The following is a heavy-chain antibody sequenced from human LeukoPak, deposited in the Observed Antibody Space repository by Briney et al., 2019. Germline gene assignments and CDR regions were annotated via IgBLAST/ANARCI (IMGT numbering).Heavy chain of an antibody. V-gene: IGHV3-21*04. Sequence: GGSLRLSCAASGFTFSSYSLNWVRQAPGKGLEWVSFISTSSSYIYYADSVKGRFTISRDNARNSLYLQMNSLRAEDTALYYCARDREDTYLDVWGKGTTVTVSS. CDR1: GFTFSSYS. CDR2: ISTSSSYI. D-gene: IGHD2-15*01. J-gene: IGHJ6*03. CDR3: ARDREDTYLDV.